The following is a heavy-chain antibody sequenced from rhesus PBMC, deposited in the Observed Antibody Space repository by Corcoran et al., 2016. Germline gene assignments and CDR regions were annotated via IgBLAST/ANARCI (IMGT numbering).Heavy chain of an antibody. CDR2: ISYTGKTV. CDR1: GFTFGAYG. V-gene: IGHV3-183*02. D-gene: IGHD6-43*01. Sequence: EVQLVESGGGLVQPGGSLRLSCAASGFTFGAYGMHWVSPAPGKGLEWVSSISYTGKTVYYADSVKGRFTVSRDNAKNSLSLQMSSLKAEDTAVYYCTRERRVYSSSYGDFDYWGQGVLVTVSS. J-gene: IGHJ4*01. CDR3: TRERRVYSSSYGDFDY.